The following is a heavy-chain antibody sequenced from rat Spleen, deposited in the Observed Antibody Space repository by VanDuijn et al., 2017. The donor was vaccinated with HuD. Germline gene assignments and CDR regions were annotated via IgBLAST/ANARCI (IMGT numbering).Heavy chain of an antibody. V-gene: IGHV5-7*01. D-gene: IGHD2-7*01. CDR1: GFAFSDHA. Sequence: EVQLVESGGGLVQPGNSLKLSCAASGFAFSDHAMAWVRQSPKKGLEWVATIIYDGSRAHYRDSVKGRFTISRDNAKSTLYLQMDSLRSEDTATYYCARQGYLRDWYFDFWGPGTMVAVSS. CDR2: IIYDGSRA. J-gene: IGHJ1*01. CDR3: ARQGYLRDWYFDF.